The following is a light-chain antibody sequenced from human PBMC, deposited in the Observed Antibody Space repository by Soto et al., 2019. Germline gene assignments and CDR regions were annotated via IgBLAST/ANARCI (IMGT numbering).Light chain of an antibody. Sequence: EIVMTQSPVTLSVSPGERATLSCRASQSVTSKLAWYQQKPGQAPRLLIYGASSRATGIPDRFSGSGSGTDFTLTISRLEPEDFAVYYCQQYGSSPPWTFGQGTKVDI. V-gene: IGKV3-20*01. J-gene: IGKJ1*01. CDR2: GAS. CDR1: QSVTSK. CDR3: QQYGSSPPWT.